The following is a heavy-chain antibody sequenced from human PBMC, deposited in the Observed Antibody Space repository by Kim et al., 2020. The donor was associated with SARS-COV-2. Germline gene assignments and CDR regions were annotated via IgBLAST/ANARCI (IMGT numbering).Heavy chain of an antibody. CDR3: VRESSGGNGDY. Sequence: GGSLRLSCVASAFTFSSYWMHWVRQAPGKGLVWVSRININGSSTNYADSVKGRFTISRDNAKNTLYLQMNSLRAEDTAVYYCVRESSGGNGDYWGQGTLVTVSS. V-gene: IGHV3-74*01. D-gene: IGHD2-15*01. CDR1: AFTFSSYW. CDR2: ININGSST. J-gene: IGHJ4*02.